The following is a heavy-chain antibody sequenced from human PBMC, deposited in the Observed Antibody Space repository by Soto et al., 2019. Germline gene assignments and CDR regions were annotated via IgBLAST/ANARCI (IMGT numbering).Heavy chain of an antibody. CDR1: GDSISRYY. D-gene: IGHD3-10*01. CDR3: ARDQGGEFLKGSGMDV. V-gene: IGHV4-59*01. J-gene: IGHJ6*02. CDR2: IYYSGET. Sequence: QVQLQESGPGLVKPSETLSLPCTVSGDSISRYYWSWIRLSPGKGLEWIGYIYYSGETNYNPSFKSRVTISVDRTKNQFSLKLSSVTAADTAVYYCARDQGGEFLKGSGMDVWGRGTTVTVYS.